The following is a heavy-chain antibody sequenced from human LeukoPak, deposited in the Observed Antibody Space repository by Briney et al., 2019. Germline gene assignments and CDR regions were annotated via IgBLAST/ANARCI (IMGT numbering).Heavy chain of an antibody. CDR1: GGSISSYY. CDR2: FYNSGST. D-gene: IGHD6-19*01. J-gene: IGHJ4*02. CDR3: ASTQQWLASYY. V-gene: IGHV4-59*08. Sequence: MPSETLSLTCTFSGGSISSYYWTWFRQPPGWGLEWIVSFYNSGSTSYNPSLGSRVTMSLDTSKNLFSLKLTSVTAADTAVYYCASTQQWLASYYWGQGTLVTVSS.